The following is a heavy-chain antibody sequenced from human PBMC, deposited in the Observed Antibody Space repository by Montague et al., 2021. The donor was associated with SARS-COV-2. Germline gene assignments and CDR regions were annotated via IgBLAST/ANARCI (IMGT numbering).Heavy chain of an antibody. CDR2: INLSGST. D-gene: IGHD3-10*01. V-gene: IGHV4-34*01. J-gene: IGHJ6*02. CDR1: GGSFSGYY. CDR3: ARVRYYGSGTSLGMDV. Sequence: SETLSLTCAVYGGSFSGYYWSWIRQPPGKGLEWIGEINLSGSTNYNPSLKSRVTISVDTSKNQFSLKLSPVTAADTAVYYCARVRYYGSGTSLGMDVWGQGTTVTVSS.